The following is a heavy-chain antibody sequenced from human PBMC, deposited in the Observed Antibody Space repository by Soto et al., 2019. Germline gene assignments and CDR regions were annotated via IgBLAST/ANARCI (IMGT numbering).Heavy chain of an antibody. Sequence: SETLSLTCSVSDGSINRRSYYWGWIRQSPGKGLEWIGSVYYSGNTYYNPSLKSRVTISLDTSKTHFSLKLTSVAVADTAIYYCTRHKSSDYVQGYFQYWSQGTLVTVSS. CDR3: TRHKSSDYVQGYFQY. V-gene: IGHV4-39*01. CDR2: VYYSGNT. D-gene: IGHD4-17*01. CDR1: DGSINRRSYY. J-gene: IGHJ1*01.